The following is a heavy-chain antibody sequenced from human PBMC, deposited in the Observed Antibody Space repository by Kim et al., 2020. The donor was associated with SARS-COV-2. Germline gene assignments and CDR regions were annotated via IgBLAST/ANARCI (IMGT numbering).Heavy chain of an antibody. Sequence: KYAQKCQGRVTMTADKSTSTAYMGLSSLRSEDTAVYYCARGAEAGYNWFDPWGQGTLVTVSS. J-gene: IGHJ5*02. CDR3: ARGAEAGYNWFDP. D-gene: IGHD6-13*01. V-gene: IGHV1-69*04.